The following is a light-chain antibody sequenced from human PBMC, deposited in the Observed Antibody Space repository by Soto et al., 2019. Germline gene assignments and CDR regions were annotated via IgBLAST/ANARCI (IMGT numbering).Light chain of an antibody. CDR2: GNI. J-gene: IGLJ2*01. CDR3: QSYDDSPNASPV. V-gene: IGLV1-40*01. Sequence: QSALTQPPSVSGAPGQRVTISCTDIGAAYDVHWYQRLPGTAPRLLIYGNIHRPSGVPDRFSGSKSGTSASLAIAGLQAEDEGDYYCQSYDDSPNASPVFGGGTKLTVL. CDR1: IGAAYD.